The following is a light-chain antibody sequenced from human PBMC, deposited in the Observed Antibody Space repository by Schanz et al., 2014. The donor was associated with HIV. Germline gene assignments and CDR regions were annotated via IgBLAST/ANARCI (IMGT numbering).Light chain of an antibody. J-gene: IGKJ5*01. CDR1: QGISTW. CDR3: QHYDDLPYA. Sequence: DIQMTQSPTSVYASVGDRVTLTCRASQGISTWLAWYQQKPGKPPKLLIYAASSLQSGVPSRFSGSGSGTDFTLTISSLQPEDFATYYCQHYDDLPYAFGQGTRVEIK. V-gene: IGKV1-12*02. CDR2: AAS.